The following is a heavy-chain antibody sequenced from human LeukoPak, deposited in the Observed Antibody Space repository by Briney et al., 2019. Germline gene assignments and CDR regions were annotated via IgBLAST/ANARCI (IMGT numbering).Heavy chain of an antibody. J-gene: IGHJ4*02. CDR2: ISYHGSNQ. D-gene: IGHD1/OR15-1a*01. CDR1: GFTFTSYG. Sequence: GGSLRLSCAASGFTFTSYGMHWVRQAPGKGLEWVAFISYHGSNQYYTDSVKGRFTISRDSSQNTLSLQMNSLRTEDTAMYFCARDLGMGTRIDYWGQGTLVTVSS. CDR3: ARDLGMGTRIDY. V-gene: IGHV3-30*02.